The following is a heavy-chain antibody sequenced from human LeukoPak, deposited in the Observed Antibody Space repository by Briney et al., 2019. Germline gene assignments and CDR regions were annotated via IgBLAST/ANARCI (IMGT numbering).Heavy chain of an antibody. J-gene: IGHJ6*02. Sequence: PGGSLRLSCAASGFTFSSYGMSWVRQAPGKGLEWVSLISSTGGVTYYADSVKGRFTISRDTSENTFFLQMDSVRAEDTAVYYCARENVDTALHRRLYSYYYHGLDVWGQGTTVTVSS. V-gene: IGHV3-23*01. CDR2: ISSTGGVT. CDR3: ARENVDTALHRRLYSYYYHGLDV. CDR1: GFTFSSYG. D-gene: IGHD5-18*01.